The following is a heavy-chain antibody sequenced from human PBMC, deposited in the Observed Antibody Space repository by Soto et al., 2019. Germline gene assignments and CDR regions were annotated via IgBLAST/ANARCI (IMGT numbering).Heavy chain of an antibody. CDR2: IFYAGDT. CDR3: ARLDLAYYGLDV. J-gene: IGHJ6*02. D-gene: IGHD3-9*01. CDR1: GASIDSKSYY. Sequence: QLQLQESGPGLVKPSATLSLTCSVSGASIDSKSYYWAWIRQPPGKGLEWIGNIFYAGDTFYSPSLXSXXTISVDLSQNQFSLRLSSVTAADTALYYCARLDLAYYGLDVWGQGATVLVSS. V-gene: IGHV4-39*01.